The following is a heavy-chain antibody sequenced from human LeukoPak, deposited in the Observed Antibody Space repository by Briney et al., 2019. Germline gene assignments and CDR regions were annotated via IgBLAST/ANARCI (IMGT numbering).Heavy chain of an antibody. CDR1: GYTFTGYY. J-gene: IGHJ5*02. CDR2: INPNSGGT. D-gene: IGHD3-10*01. CDR3: ARDDSDRLLWFGETADLLNWFDP. Sequence: ASVKASCKASGYTFTGYYMHWVRQAPGQGLEWMGWINPNSGGTNYAQKFQGRVTMTRDTSISTAYMELSRLRSDDTAVYYCARDDSDRLLWFGETADLLNWFDPWGQGTLVTVSS. V-gene: IGHV1-2*02.